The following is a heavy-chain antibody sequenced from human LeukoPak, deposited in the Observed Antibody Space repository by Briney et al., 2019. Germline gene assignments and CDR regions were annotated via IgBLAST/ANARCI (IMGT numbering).Heavy chain of an antibody. Sequence: PGRSLRLSCTASGFTFGGYAVSWFRQAPGKGLEWVGFIRSKAYGGTTEYAATVKGRFIISRDDSKSSVYLQMNSLKTEDTAVYYCTREHSYYYDNSGSDYWGQGALVTVSS. J-gene: IGHJ4*02. CDR2: IRSKAYGGTT. D-gene: IGHD3-22*01. CDR1: GFTFGGYA. V-gene: IGHV3-49*03. CDR3: TREHSYYYDNSGSDY.